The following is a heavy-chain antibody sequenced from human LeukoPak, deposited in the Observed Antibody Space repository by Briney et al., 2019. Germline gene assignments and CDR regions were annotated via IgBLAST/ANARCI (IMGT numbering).Heavy chain of an antibody. CDR1: GFTFSSYG. CDR2: ISYDGSNK. J-gene: IGHJ4*02. Sequence: GGSLRLSCEASGFTFSSYGMHWVRQAPGKGLEWVAVISYDGSNKYYADSVKGRFTISRDNSKNTLYLQMNSLGAEDTAVYYCAKDLAPYGGYEYYFDYWGQGTLVTVSS. CDR3: AKDLAPYGGYEYYFDY. D-gene: IGHD5-12*01. V-gene: IGHV3-30*18.